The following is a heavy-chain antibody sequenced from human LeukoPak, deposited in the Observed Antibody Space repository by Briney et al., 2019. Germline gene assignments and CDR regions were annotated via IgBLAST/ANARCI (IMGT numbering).Heavy chain of an antibody. D-gene: IGHD3-22*01. CDR1: GGTFSSYA. J-gene: IGHJ4*02. CDR2: IIPIFGTA. V-gene: IGHV1-69*13. CDR3: ARDYYDNSGYPDY. Sequence: ASVKVSCKASGGTFSSYAISWVRQAPGQGLERMGGIIPIFGTANYAQKFQGRVTITADESTSTAYMELSSLRSEDTAVYYCARDYYDNSGYPDYWGQGTLVTVSS.